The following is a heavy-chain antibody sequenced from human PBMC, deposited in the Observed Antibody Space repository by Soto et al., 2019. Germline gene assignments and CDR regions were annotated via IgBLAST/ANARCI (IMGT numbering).Heavy chain of an antibody. J-gene: IGHJ4*02. CDR2: ISSSGSTI. CDR1: GFTFSSYE. CDR3: ARVGGTGAFDY. V-gene: IGHV3-48*03. D-gene: IGHD3-16*01. Sequence: EVQLVESGGGLVQPGGSLRLSCAASGFTFSSYEMNWVRQAPGKGLEWVSYISSSGSTIYYADSVKGRFTISRDNAKNSLYLQMHSLRAEDTAVYYCARVGGTGAFDYWGQGTLVTVSS.